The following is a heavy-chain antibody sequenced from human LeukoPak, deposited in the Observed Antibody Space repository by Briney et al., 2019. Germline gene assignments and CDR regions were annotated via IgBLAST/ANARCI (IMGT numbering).Heavy chain of an antibody. D-gene: IGHD3-16*01. CDR3: ARVRYRLAETYIDY. CDR1: GYTFTGYY. J-gene: IGHJ4*02. V-gene: IGHV1-2*02. CDR2: INPNSGGT. Sequence: ASVKVSCKASGYTFTGYYMHWVRQAPGQGLEWMGWINPNSGGTNYTQKFQGRVTMTRDTSISTAYMELSRLRSDDTAVYYCARVRYRLAETYIDYWGQGTLVTVSS.